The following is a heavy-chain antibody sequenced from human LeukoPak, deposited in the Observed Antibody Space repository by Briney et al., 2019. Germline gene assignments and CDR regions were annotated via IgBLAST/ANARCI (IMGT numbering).Heavy chain of an antibody. V-gene: IGHV6-1*01. J-gene: IGHJ4*02. CDR2: TYYRSKWST. D-gene: IGHD1-1*01. CDR1: GDSVSSNSAA. CDR3: ARSTGPIDY. Sequence: SQTLSLTCAISGDSVSSNSAAWHWIRQSLSRGLEWLGRTYYRSKWSTYYAVSVKSRISINRDTSKNQISLQLNSVTPEDTAVYYCARSTGPIDYWGQGTLVTVSS.